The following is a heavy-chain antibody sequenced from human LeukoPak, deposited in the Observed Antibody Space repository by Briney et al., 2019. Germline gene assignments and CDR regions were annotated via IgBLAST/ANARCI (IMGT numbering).Heavy chain of an antibody. CDR3: VRTLGDY. D-gene: IGHD3-16*01. CDR1: GFTFSSYA. J-gene: IGHJ4*02. V-gene: IGHV3-74*01. CDR2: INIDGSNT. Sequence: GGSLRLSCAASGFTFSSYAMSWVRQAPGKGLVWVSGINIDGSNTNYADSVKGRFTISRDNAKNTLYLQMNSLRAEDTAVYYCVRTLGDYWGQGTLVTVSS.